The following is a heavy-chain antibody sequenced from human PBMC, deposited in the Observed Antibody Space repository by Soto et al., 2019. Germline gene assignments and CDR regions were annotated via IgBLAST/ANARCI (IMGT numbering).Heavy chain of an antibody. D-gene: IGHD2-8*01. CDR1: GYTFTSYG. V-gene: IGHV1-8*02. J-gene: IGHJ4*02. CDR2: MNPNSGNT. Sequence: GASVKVSCKASGYTFTSYGISWVRQAPGQGLEWMGWMNPNSGNTGYAQKFQGRVTMTRNTSISTAYMELSSLRSEDTAVYYCARGIKRQRGYCTNGVCYLVDYWGQGTLVTVSS. CDR3: ARGIKRQRGYCTNGVCYLVDY.